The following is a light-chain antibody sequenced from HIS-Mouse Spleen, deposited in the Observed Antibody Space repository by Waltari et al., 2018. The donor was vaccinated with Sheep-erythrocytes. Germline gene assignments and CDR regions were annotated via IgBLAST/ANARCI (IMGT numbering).Light chain of an antibody. CDR3: CSYAGSSTYVV. J-gene: IGLJ2*01. CDR1: SSDVGSYNL. CDR2: EGR. V-gene: IGLV2-23*01. Sequence: QSALTQPASVSGSPGQSITISCTGTSSDVGSYNLVSWYQQHPGKAPKLMIYEGRKRPSGVSNHFSGSKSGNTASLTISGLQAEDEADYYCCSYAGSSTYVVFGGGTKLTVL.